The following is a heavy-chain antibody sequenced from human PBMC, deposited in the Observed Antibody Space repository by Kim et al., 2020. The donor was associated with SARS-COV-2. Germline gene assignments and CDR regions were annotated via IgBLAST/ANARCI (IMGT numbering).Heavy chain of an antibody. CDR3: ARDEAHYDILTGYSYYYYGIDV. CDR1: GFTFSSYW. D-gene: IGHD3-9*01. CDR2: IKQDGSEK. J-gene: IGHJ6*02. V-gene: IGHV3-7*03. Sequence: GGSLRLSCAASGFTFSSYWMSWVRQAPGKGLEWVANIKQDGSEKYYVDSVKGRFTISRDNAKNSLYLQMNSLRAEDTAVYYCARDEAHYDILTGYSYYYYGIDVWGQGTTVTVSS.